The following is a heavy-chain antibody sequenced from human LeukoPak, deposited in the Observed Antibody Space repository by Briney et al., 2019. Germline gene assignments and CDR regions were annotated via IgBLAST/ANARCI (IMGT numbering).Heavy chain of an antibody. J-gene: IGHJ4*02. Sequence: SETLSLTCTVSGGSISSSSYYWGWIRPPPGKGRGGGGSIYYSGSNYYNPSLKSRVTISVDTSKNQFSLKLSSVTAADTAVYYCAGVDSSGWGDLGYFDYWGQGSLVTVSS. CDR1: GGSISSSSYY. D-gene: IGHD6-19*01. CDR2: IYYSGSN. V-gene: IGHV4-39*01. CDR3: AGVDSSGWGDLGYFDY.